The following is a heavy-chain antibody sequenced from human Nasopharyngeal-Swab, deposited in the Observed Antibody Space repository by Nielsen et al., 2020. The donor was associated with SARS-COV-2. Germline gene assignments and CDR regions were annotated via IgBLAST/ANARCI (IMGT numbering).Heavy chain of an antibody. CDR1: GFTFSNAW. Sequence: GESLKISCAASGFTFSNAWLNWVRQAPGKGLEWVGRIKSKTDGGTTDYAAPAKGRFTISRDDSKNTLYLQMNSLKTEDTAVYYCTREEEVLRYFDAFGGQGTLVTVSS. CDR3: TREEEVLRYFDAF. CDR2: IKSKTDGGTT. D-gene: IGHD3-9*01. J-gene: IGHJ4*02. V-gene: IGHV3-15*07.